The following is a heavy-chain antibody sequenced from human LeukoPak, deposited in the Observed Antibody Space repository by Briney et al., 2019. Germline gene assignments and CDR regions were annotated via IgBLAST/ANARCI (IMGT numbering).Heavy chain of an antibody. D-gene: IGHD5-18*01. Sequence: GGSLRLSCAASGFTFSSYGMHWVRQAPGKGLEWVAVIWYDGSNKYYADSVKGRFTISRDNSKNTLYLQMNSLRAEDTAVYYCARGKRGYSFGDYWGQGTLVTVSS. CDR3: ARGKRGYSFGDY. V-gene: IGHV3-33*01. J-gene: IGHJ4*02. CDR1: GFTFSSYG. CDR2: IWYDGSNK.